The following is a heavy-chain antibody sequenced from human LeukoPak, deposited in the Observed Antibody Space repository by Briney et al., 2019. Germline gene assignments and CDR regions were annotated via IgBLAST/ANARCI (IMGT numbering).Heavy chain of an antibody. CDR3: ASGVGGGSSDYYYYYMDV. J-gene: IGHJ6*03. Sequence: ASVKVSCKASGYTFTGYYMHWVRQAPGQGLEWMGWINPNSGGTNYAQKFQGRVTMTRDTSISTAYMELSRLRSDDTAVYYCASGVGGGSSDYYYYYMDVWGKGTTVTVSS. CDR1: GYTFTGYY. V-gene: IGHV1-2*02. CDR2: INPNSGGT. D-gene: IGHD6-6*01.